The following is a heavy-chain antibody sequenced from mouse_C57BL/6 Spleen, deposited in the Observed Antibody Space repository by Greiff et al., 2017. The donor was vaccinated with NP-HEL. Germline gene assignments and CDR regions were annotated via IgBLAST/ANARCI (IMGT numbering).Heavy chain of an antibody. Sequence: QVQLKESGPELVKPGASVKISCKASGYAFSSSWMNWVKQRPGKGLEWIGRIYPGDGDTNYNGKFKGKATLTADKSSSTAYMQLSSLTSEDSAVYFCARGVTTVVAHWYFDVWGTGTTVTVSS. V-gene: IGHV1-82*01. CDR3: ARGVTTVVAHWYFDV. D-gene: IGHD1-1*01. J-gene: IGHJ1*03. CDR2: IYPGDGDT. CDR1: GYAFSSSW.